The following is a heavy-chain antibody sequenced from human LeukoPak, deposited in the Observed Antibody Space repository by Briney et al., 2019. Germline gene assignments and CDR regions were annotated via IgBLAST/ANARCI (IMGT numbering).Heavy chain of an antibody. J-gene: IGHJ3*02. Sequence: PSETLSLTCTVSGGSINSSSYYWGWIRQPPGKGLEWIGSIFYSGNTYDNPSLKSRVTISVDTSKNQFSLKLNSVTAADTAVYYCARGRYDYFGIRGADSFDIWGQGTMVTVSS. CDR1: GGSINSSSYY. V-gene: IGHV4-39*01. D-gene: IGHD5-12*01. CDR2: IFYSGNT. CDR3: ARGRYDYFGIRGADSFDI.